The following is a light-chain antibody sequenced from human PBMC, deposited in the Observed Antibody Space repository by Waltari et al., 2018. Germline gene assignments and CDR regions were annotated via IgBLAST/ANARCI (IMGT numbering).Light chain of an antibody. Sequence: QPVLTQPPSASVPPGPRVTISCSGRSSTIANNLVNWCQQLPGTAPKPLIFSNNQRPSGVPDRFSGSKPGNSASLAISGLQSEDEAEYYCAAWDDSLNGYVFGTGTKVTVL. CDR3: AAWDDSLNGYV. J-gene: IGLJ1*01. CDR2: SNN. V-gene: IGLV1-44*01. CDR1: SSTIANNL.